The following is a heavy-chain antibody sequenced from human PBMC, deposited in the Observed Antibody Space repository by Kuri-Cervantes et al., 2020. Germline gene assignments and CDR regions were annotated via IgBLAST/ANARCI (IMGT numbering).Heavy chain of an antibody. CDR3: ARDSHDIADY. J-gene: IGHJ4*02. CDR2: LGSGGDT. V-gene: IGHV3-13*01. CDR1: GFTFSSND. Sequence: GESLKISCAASGFTFSSNDMNWVHQSTGKGLEWVSGLGSGGDTNFPGSVKGRFTISRDNSKSTLYLQMNSLRPEDTAVYYCARDSHDIADYWGQGTLVTVSS. D-gene: IGHD3-9*01.